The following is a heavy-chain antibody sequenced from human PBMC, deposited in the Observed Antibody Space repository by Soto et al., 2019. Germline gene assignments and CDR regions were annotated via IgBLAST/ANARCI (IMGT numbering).Heavy chain of an antibody. J-gene: IGHJ4*02. Sequence: QVHLQESGPGLVKPSGTLSLTCAVSGASISDCDWWSWVRQPPGKGLEWIGEIHHGGATNHNSSVKSRVTISLDKSKTHLSLQLNSVTAADTAVYYCATRDYTASPYWGQGILVTVSS. CDR2: IHHGGAT. CDR3: ATRDYTASPY. D-gene: IGHD2-2*02. V-gene: IGHV4-4*02. CDR1: GASISDCDW.